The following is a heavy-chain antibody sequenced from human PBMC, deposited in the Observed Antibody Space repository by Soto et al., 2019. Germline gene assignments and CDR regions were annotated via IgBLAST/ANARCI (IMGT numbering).Heavy chain of an antibody. Sequence: GGSLRLSCAASGFTFSSYGMHWVRQAPGKGLEWVAVISYDGSNKYYADSVKGRFTISRDNSKNTLYLQMNSLRAEDTAVYYCATYYYDSTGYSTEGYFDYWGQGTLVTVSS. J-gene: IGHJ4*02. V-gene: IGHV3-30*03. CDR3: ATYYYDSTGYSTEGYFDY. CDR1: GFTFSSYG. D-gene: IGHD3-22*01. CDR2: ISYDGSNK.